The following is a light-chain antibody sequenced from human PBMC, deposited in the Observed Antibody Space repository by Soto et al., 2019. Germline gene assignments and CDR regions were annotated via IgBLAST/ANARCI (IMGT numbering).Light chain of an antibody. V-gene: IGKV3-20*01. CDR2: AAS. CDR3: QQYQFGTSQA. CDR1: ESVSND. J-gene: IGKJ1*01. Sequence: EIVLTQSPGTLSLSPGERTTLSCRASESVSNDLAWYQQKPGQAPRLLIYAASTRATGIPDRFSGSGSGTDFTLTISRLEPEDFAVYYCQQYQFGTSQAFGQGTKVDIK.